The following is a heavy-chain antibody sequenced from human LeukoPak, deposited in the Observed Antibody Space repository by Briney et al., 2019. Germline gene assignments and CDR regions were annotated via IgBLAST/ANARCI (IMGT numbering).Heavy chain of an antibody. CDR2: IYYSGST. V-gene: IGHV4-39*01. CDR3: ARRLVVVAATGAYFDY. D-gene: IGHD2-15*01. CDR1: GGSISSSSYY. J-gene: IGHJ4*02. Sequence: NTSETLSLTCTVSGGSISSSSYYWGWIRQPPGKGLEWIGSIYYSGSTYYNPSLKSRVTISVDTSKNQFSLKLSSVTTADTAVYYCARRLVVVAATGAYFDYWGQGTLVTVSS.